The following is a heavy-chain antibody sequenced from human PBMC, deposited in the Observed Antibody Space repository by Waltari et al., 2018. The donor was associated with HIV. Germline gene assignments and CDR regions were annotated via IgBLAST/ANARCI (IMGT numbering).Heavy chain of an antibody. CDR3: VRGGGDPAVRRTAGYQYYGMDV. V-gene: IGHV3-53*01. J-gene: IGHJ6*02. CDR2: IISGSTK. D-gene: IGHD3-10*01. CDR1: GFPVSRKY. Sequence: EVQVVESGGALIQPGGSLRLSCAVPGFPVSRKYMSCVRQSPGKGLQWVSVIISGSTKYYADSVKGRFIISTDSSKNTLYLQMNSLRVEDTAVYYCVRGGGDPAVRRTAGYQYYGMDVWGQGTTVTVSS.